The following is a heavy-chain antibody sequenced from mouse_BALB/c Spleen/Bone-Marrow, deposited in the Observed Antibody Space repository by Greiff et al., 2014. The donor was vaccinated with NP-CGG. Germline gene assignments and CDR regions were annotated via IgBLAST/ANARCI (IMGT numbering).Heavy chain of an antibody. CDR3: ARYGYNGAFAY. Sequence: QVQLKESGAELVRPGTSVKVSCKASGYAFTNYLIEWVKQRPGQGLEWIGVINPGSGGTNYNEKFKGKATLTEDKSSSTAYMQLRRLASDDSEVYFCARYGYNGAFAYWGQGTLVTVSA. CDR1: GYAFTNYL. D-gene: IGHD2-14*01. V-gene: IGHV1-54*01. CDR2: INPGSGGT. J-gene: IGHJ3*01.